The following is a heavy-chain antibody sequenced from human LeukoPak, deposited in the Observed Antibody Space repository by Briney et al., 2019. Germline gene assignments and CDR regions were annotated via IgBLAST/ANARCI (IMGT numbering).Heavy chain of an antibody. J-gene: IGHJ5*02. V-gene: IGHV1-8*01. D-gene: IGHD6-6*01. CDR2: MNPNSVNT. Sequence: GASVKVSCKASGYTFTSYDINWVRQATGQGLEWMGWMNPNSVNTGYAQKFQGRDTMTRNTSISTAYIALSSLRSGDTAVYSCASDRRIAARPAPGWFDPWGQGTLVTVSS. CDR3: ASDRRIAARPAPGWFDP. CDR1: GYTFTSYD.